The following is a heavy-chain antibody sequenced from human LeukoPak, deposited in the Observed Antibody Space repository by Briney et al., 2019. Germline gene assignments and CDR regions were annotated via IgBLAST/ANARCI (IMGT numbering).Heavy chain of an antibody. CDR2: ISGYNGNT. V-gene: IGHV1-18*01. D-gene: IGHD1-14*01. Sequence: ASVKVSCKASGYTFTTYGISWVRQAPGQGLEWMGWISGYNGNTNYAQKFQGRVTMTTDTSTSTAYMDLRSLRSDDTAVYYCARGNHLSYFDCWGQGTLVTVSS. CDR3: ARGNHLSYFDC. CDR1: GYTFTTYG. J-gene: IGHJ4*02.